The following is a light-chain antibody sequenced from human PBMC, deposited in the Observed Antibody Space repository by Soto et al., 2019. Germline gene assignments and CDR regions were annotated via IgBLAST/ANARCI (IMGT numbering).Light chain of an antibody. CDR1: SSDIGAYDL. Sequence: QSVLTQPASVSGSPGQSITISCSGTSSDIGAYDLVSWYQQDPGKAPRLMIYDVNKRPSGVPDRFSGSKSGNTASLTISGLQAEDEADYYCCSYAGSYPFVFGTGTKVTVL. V-gene: IGLV2-11*01. CDR3: CSYAGSYPFV. J-gene: IGLJ1*01. CDR2: DVN.